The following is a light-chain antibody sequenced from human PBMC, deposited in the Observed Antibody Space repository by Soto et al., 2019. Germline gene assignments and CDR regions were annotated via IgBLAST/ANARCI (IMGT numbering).Light chain of an antibody. Sequence: ESVLSQSPRTLSLTPGATATLSCRAGQSVSRNYLAWFQQKPGQAPRLLIHGASTRAAGTPDRFSGSGSGTDFTLTIARLEPEDFAVYYCQQYGSLITSGQRTRPEIK. J-gene: IGKJ5*01. CDR1: QSVSRNY. CDR3: QQYGSLIT. V-gene: IGKV3-20*01. CDR2: GAS.